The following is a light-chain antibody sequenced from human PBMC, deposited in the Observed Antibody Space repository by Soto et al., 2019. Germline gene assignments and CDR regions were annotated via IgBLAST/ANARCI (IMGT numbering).Light chain of an antibody. CDR2: KAS. Sequence: DIQMTQSPSTLSASVGDRVTITCRASQSISSWLAWYQQKPGTAPKLLIYKASTFQSGVPSRFSGSGSGTEFTLTISSLQPDDSATYDCQQYRDNWTFGQGTKVEIK. J-gene: IGKJ1*01. CDR3: QQYRDNWT. CDR1: QSISSW. V-gene: IGKV1-5*03.